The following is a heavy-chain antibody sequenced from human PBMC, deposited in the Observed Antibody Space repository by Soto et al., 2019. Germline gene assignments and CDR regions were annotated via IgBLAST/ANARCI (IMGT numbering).Heavy chain of an antibody. CDR2: TYYRSKWYN. D-gene: IGHD4-17*01. V-gene: IGHV6-1*01. Sequence: SQTLSLTCAISGDSVSSNSAAWNWIRQSPAKGLEWLGRTYYRSKWYNDYAVSVKSRITINPDTSKNQFSLQLNSVTPEDTAVYYCAREYGDYAPGGYWYFDLWGRGTLVTVSS. CDR3: AREYGDYAPGGYWYFDL. J-gene: IGHJ2*01. CDR1: GDSVSSNSAA.